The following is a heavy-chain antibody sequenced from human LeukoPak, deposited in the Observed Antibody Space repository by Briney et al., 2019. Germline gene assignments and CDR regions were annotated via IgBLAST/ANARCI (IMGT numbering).Heavy chain of an antibody. D-gene: IGHD2-2*02. J-gene: IGHJ4*02. V-gene: IGHV3-9*01. CDR3: AKAGCSNFTCYTNY. CDR1: GFTFDEYA. CDR2: ISWNSGSI. Sequence: GGSLRLSCAASGFTFDEYAVHWVRQAPGKGLEWVSGISWNSGSIGYADSVKGRFTISRDNAKNSLYLQMNSLRPEDTALYYCAKAGCSNFTCYTNYWGQGTLVTVSS.